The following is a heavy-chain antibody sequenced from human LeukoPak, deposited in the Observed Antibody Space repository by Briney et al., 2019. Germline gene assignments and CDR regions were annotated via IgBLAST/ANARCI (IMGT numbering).Heavy chain of an antibody. J-gene: IGHJ3*02. CDR2: ISYDGGKK. CDR3: ATVTRLALDI. D-gene: IGHD3-3*01. CDR1: GFTFSTYG. V-gene: IGHV3-30*03. Sequence: GGSLRLSCAASGFTFSTYGMHWVRQAPGKGLEWVALISYDGGKKYEADAVQGRFTISRDNSKNTLYLQMNSLRAEDTAVYYCATVTRLALDIWGQGTMVTVSS.